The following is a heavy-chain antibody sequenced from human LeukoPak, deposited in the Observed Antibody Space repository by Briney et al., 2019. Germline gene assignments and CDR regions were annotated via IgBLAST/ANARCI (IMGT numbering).Heavy chain of an antibody. Sequence: SETLSLTCTVSGGSISSYYWSWIRQPPGKGLEWIGYIYYSGSTNYNPSLKSRVTISVDTSKNQFSLKLSSVTAADTAVYYCARAYSGSYYAEYFQHWGQGTLVTVSS. V-gene: IGHV4-59*01. CDR3: ARAYSGSYYAEYFQH. CDR2: IYYSGST. J-gene: IGHJ1*01. D-gene: IGHD1-26*01. CDR1: GGSISSYY.